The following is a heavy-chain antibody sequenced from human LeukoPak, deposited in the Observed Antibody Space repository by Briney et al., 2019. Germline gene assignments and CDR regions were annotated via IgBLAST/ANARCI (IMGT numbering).Heavy chain of an antibody. D-gene: IGHD3-10*01. Sequence: ASVKVSCKASGYTFTGYYMHWVRQAPGQGLEWMGWINPNSGGTNYAQKFQGRVTMTRDTSISTAYMELSRLRSDDTAVYYCASHCGSGSYNYYYMDVWGKGTTVTISS. CDR3: ASHCGSGSYNYYYMDV. V-gene: IGHV1-2*02. CDR1: GYTFTGYY. CDR2: INPNSGGT. J-gene: IGHJ6*03.